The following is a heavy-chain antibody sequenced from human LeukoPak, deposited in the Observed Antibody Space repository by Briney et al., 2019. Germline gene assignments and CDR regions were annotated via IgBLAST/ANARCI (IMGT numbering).Heavy chain of an antibody. Sequence: GASVKVSCKASGGTFSSYAISWVRQAPGQGLEWMGGIIPIFGTANYAQKFQGRVTMTRDMSTSTVYMELSSLRSEDTAVYYCARDRTYYDFWSGYYKDHYYYYYMDVWGKGTTVTVSS. D-gene: IGHD3-3*01. CDR1: GGTFSSYA. CDR2: IIPIFGTA. J-gene: IGHJ6*03. V-gene: IGHV1-69*05. CDR3: ARDRTYYDFWSGYYKDHYYYYYMDV.